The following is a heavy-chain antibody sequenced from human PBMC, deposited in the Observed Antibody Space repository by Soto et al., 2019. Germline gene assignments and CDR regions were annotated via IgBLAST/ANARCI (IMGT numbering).Heavy chain of an antibody. D-gene: IGHD1-26*01. J-gene: IGHJ6*03. V-gene: IGHV4-59*01. Sequence: SETLSLTCTVSGGSISSYNWSWTRQPPGKGLEWIGYIYYSGSTNYNPSLKSRVTISVDTSKNQFSLKLSSVTAADTAVYYCARANPYSGSYSASYYYSMAVWGKGTTVTVSS. CDR3: ARANPYSGSYSASYYYSMAV. CDR1: GGSISSYN. CDR2: IYYSGST.